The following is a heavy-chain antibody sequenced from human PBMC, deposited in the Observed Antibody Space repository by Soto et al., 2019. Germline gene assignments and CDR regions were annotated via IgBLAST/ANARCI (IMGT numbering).Heavy chain of an antibody. CDR1: GGTFSTYA. Sequence: SVKVSFKASGGTFSTYAISWVRQAPGQGLEWMGGIIPIFGTANYAQKFQGRVTFTADESTSTAYMELSSLRSEDTAVYYCARGLVPTIYYYYYGMDVWGQGTTVTVSS. CDR2: IIPIFGTA. D-gene: IGHD5-12*01. CDR3: ARGLVPTIYYYYYGMDV. J-gene: IGHJ6*02. V-gene: IGHV1-69*13.